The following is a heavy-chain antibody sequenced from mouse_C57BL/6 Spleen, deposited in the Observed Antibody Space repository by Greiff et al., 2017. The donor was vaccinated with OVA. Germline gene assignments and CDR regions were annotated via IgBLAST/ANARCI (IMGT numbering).Heavy chain of an antibody. CDR3: ARENVVATSYWDFDV. CDR1: GFTFSSYA. CDR2: ISDGGSYT. V-gene: IGHV5-4*01. D-gene: IGHD1-1*01. J-gene: IGHJ1*03. Sequence: EVQRVESGGGLVKPGGSLKLSCAASGFTFSSYAMSWVRQTPEKRLEWVATISDGGSYTYYPDNVKGRFTISRDNAKNNLYLQMSHLTSEDTAMYYCARENVVATSYWDFDVWGTGTTVTVSS.